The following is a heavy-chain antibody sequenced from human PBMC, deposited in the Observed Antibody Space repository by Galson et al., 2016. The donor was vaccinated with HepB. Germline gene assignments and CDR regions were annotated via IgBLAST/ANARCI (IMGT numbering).Heavy chain of an antibody. CDR2: IDPTDSYT. V-gene: IGHV5-10-1*01. J-gene: IGHJ4*02. Sequence: QSGAEVKKPGESLRISCKDSGYSFTNYWITWVRQMPGKGLEWMGRIDPTDSYTNYSPSLQGHVTMSADKSLSTAYLQWSSLEASDTAMYYCARGRYYYDTTPSPTYYFDYWGQGTLVIVSS. D-gene: IGHD3-22*01. CDR3: ARGRYYYDTTPSPTYYFDY. CDR1: GYSFTNYW.